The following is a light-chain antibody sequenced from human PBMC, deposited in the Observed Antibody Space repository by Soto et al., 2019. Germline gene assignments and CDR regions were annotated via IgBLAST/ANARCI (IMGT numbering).Light chain of an antibody. CDR3: QQYNNWPIT. V-gene: IGKV3-15*01. CDR2: GAS. Sequence: EVVLPQSQGTLSLSPGERATLSCRASQSVSNNYLAWYQQKPGQAPRLLIYGASTRATGIPARFSGSGSGTEFTLTISSLQSEDFAVYHCQQYNNWPITFGQGTRLEIK. J-gene: IGKJ5*01. CDR1: QSVSNN.